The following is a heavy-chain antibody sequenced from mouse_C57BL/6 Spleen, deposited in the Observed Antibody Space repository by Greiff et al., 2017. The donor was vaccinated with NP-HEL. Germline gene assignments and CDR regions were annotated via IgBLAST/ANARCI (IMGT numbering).Heavy chain of an antibody. Sequence: VQRVESGPGLVQPSQSLSITCTVSGFSLTSYGVHWVRQSPGKGLEWLGVIWRGGSTDYNAAFMSRLSIIKDNSKSQVFFKMNSLQADDTAIYYCAKPHFYYGSSYYAMDYWGQGTSVTVSS. CDR3: AKPHFYYGSSYYAMDY. CDR2: IWRGGST. D-gene: IGHD1-1*01. CDR1: GFSLTSYG. J-gene: IGHJ4*01. V-gene: IGHV2-5*01.